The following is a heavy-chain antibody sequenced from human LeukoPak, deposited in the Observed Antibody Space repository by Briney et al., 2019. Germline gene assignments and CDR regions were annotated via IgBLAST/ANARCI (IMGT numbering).Heavy chain of an antibody. CDR1: GGSFSGYY. Sequence: PSETLSLTCAVYGGSFSGYYWSWIRQPPGKGLEWIGEINHSGSTNYNPSLKSRVTISVDTSKNQFSLKVSSVTAADTAVYYCARDFGDAVDFDYWGQGTLVTVSS. J-gene: IGHJ4*02. V-gene: IGHV4-34*01. D-gene: IGHD3-16*01. CDR3: ARDFGDAVDFDY. CDR2: INHSGST.